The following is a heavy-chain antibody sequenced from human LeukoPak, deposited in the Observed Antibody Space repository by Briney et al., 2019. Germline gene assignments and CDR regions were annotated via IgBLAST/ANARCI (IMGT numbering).Heavy chain of an antibody. CDR1: GYTFTGYY. V-gene: IGHV1-2*02. J-gene: IGHJ5*02. CDR2: INSDSGFT. Sequence: ASVKVSCKASGYTFTGYYMNWVRQAPGQGLEWMGWINSDSGFTKYAQKFQGRVTMTRDTSITTVYMDLTRLTSDDTAVYYCARNFDMKGFDAWGQGTLVTVSS. CDR3: ARNFDMKGFDA. D-gene: IGHD3-9*01.